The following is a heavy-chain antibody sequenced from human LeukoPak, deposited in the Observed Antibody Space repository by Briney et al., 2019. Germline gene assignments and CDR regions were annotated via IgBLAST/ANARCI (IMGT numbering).Heavy chain of an antibody. Sequence: ASVQVSCKDSGYTFTGYYMHWVRQAPGQGLEWMGWINPNSGGTNYAQKFQGWVTMTRDTSISTAYMELSRLRSDDTAVYYCARAPTPYYDFWSGYYPDPNWFDPWGQGTLVTVSS. CDR1: GYTFTGYY. CDR3: ARAPTPYYDFWSGYYPDPNWFDP. V-gene: IGHV1-2*04. D-gene: IGHD3-3*01. CDR2: INPNSGGT. J-gene: IGHJ5*02.